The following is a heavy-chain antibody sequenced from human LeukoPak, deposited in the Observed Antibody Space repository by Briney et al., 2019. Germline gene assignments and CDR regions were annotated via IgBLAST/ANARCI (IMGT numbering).Heavy chain of an antibody. CDR2: INPNSGGT. J-gene: IGHJ4*02. Sequence: GASVKVSCKASGYTFIGYYMHWVRQAPGQGLEWMGWINPNSGGTNYAQKFQGRVTMTRDTSISTAYMELSRLRSDDPAVYYCAREGVIYCSGVSYYIDYWGQGTLVTVSS. V-gene: IGHV1-2*02. D-gene: IGHD2-15*01. CDR3: AREGVIYCSGVSYYIDY. CDR1: GYTFIGYY.